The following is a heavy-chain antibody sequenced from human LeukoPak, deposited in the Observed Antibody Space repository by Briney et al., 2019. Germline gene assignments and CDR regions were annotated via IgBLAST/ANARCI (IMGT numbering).Heavy chain of an antibody. V-gene: IGHV3-74*01. D-gene: IGHD3-22*01. CDR1: GFTFSSYW. J-gene: IGHJ3*02. CDR2: INSDGSST. Sequence: PGGSLRLSCAASGFTFSSYWMHWVRQAPGKGLVWVSRINSDGSSTSYADSVKGRFTISRDNAKNTLYLRMNSLRAEDTAVYYCARALDYYDSSGHDAQGAFDIWGQGTMVTVSS. CDR3: ARALDYYDSSGHDAQGAFDI.